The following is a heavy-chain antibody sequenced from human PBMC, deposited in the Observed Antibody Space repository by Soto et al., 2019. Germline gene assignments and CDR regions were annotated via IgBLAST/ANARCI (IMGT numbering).Heavy chain of an antibody. CDR1: GGTFSSYT. J-gene: IGHJ4*02. CDR2: IIPILGIA. Sequence: QVQLVQSGAEVKKPGSSVKVSCKASGGTFSSYTISWVRQAPGQGLEWMGRIIPILGIANYAQKFQGRVTITADKSTSPAYMELSSLRSEDTAVYYCARDLRLKDYGDYVGYFDYWGQGTLVTVSS. V-gene: IGHV1-69*08. CDR3: ARDLRLKDYGDYVGYFDY. D-gene: IGHD4-17*01.